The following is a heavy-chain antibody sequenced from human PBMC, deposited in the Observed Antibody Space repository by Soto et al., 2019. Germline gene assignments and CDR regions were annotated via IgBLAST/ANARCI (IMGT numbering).Heavy chain of an antibody. CDR2: IYYSGST. V-gene: IGHV4-39*01. CDR3: VRHEKWDLPWNYFNC. D-gene: IGHD1-26*01. J-gene: IGHJ4*02. CDR1: GGSISSSSYY. Sequence: SETLSLTCTVSGGSISSSSYYWGWIRQPPGKGLEWIGSIYYSGSTYYNPSLKSRVTISVDTSKNQFSLKLSSVTAADTAVYYCVRHEKWDLPWNYFNCGAREPRFTVPS.